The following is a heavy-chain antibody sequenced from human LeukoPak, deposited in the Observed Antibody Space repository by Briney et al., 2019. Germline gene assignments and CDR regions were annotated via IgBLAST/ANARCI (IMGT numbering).Heavy chain of an antibody. V-gene: IGHV3-23*01. Sequence: GGSLRLSCAASGFTFTSYAMSWVRQAPGKGLGWVSAISGSGDSTYYADSVKGRFTISRDNSKNTLYLQMNSLRAEDTALYYCAKDLHRDGYNTHYFDYWGQGTLVTVSS. J-gene: IGHJ4*02. CDR2: ISGSGDST. CDR3: AKDLHRDGYNTHYFDY. D-gene: IGHD5-24*01. CDR1: GFTFTSYA.